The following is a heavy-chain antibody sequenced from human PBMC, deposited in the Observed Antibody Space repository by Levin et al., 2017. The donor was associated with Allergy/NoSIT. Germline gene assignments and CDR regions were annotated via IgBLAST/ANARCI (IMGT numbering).Heavy chain of an antibody. Sequence: SGPTLVKPTQTLTLTCTFSGFSLSTSGMCVSWIRQPPGKALEWLALIDWDDDKYYSTSLKTRLTISKDTSKNQVVLTMTNMDPVDTATYYCARIPCDYDYVWGSYRWGYFDYWGQGTLVTVSS. CDR1: GFSLSTSGMC. CDR2: IDWDDDK. CDR3: ARIPCDYDYVWGSYRWGYFDY. D-gene: IGHD3-16*02. V-gene: IGHV2-70*01. J-gene: IGHJ4*02.